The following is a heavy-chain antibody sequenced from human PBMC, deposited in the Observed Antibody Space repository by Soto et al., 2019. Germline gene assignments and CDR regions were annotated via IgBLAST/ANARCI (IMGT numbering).Heavy chain of an antibody. V-gene: IGHV4-31*03. Sequence: SETLSLTCTVSGGSISSGGYYWSWIRQHPGKGLEWIGYIYYSGSTYYNPSLKSRVTISVDTSKNQFSLKLSSVTAADTAVYYCARTEYSSSSGAFDIWGQGTMVTVSS. CDR3: ARTEYSSSSGAFDI. CDR1: GGSISSGGYY. D-gene: IGHD6-6*01. CDR2: IYYSGST. J-gene: IGHJ3*02.